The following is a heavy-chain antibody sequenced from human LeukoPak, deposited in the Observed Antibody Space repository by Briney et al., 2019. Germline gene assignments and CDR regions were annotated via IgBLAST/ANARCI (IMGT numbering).Heavy chain of an antibody. CDR1: GGSISSYY. CDR2: IYYSGST. CDR3: ARDRREQWLPGRFDP. D-gene: IGHD6-19*01. V-gene: IGHV4-59*01. Sequence: SETLSLTCTVSGGSISSYYWSWIRQPPGKGLEWIGYIYYSGSTYCNPSLRSRVTISVDTSKNQFSLKLSSVTAADTAVYYCARDRREQWLPGRFDPWGQGTLVTVSS. J-gene: IGHJ5*02.